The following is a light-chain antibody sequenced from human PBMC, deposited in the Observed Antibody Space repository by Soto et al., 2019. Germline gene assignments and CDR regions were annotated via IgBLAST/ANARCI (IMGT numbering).Light chain of an antibody. V-gene: IGKV1-5*03. CDR3: QQHNNYSPT. J-gene: IGKJ1*01. CDR1: QSIGRW. Sequence: DIQMTQSPSTLSASVGDRVTITCRASQSIGRWLAWYQQTPGKAPKLLIYKASSLESGVPSRFSGSGSGTEFTLIISSLQPDDFATYYCQQHNNYSPTFGQGTKVEIK. CDR2: KAS.